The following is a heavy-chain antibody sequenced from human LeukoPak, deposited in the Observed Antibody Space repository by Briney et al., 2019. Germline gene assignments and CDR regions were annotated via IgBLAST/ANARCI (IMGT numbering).Heavy chain of an antibody. CDR2: IRSKANNYAT. V-gene: IGHV3-73*01. J-gene: IGHJ4*02. CDR1: GFTFSGSA. CDR3: TMTTVNTIPLN. D-gene: IGHD4-11*01. Sequence: SGGSLRLSCAASGFTFSGSAMHRVRQVSGRGLEWVGRIRSKANNYATSYAASVKGRFTISRDDSKNTAYLQMNSLKTEDTAVYYCTMTTVNTIPLNGGQGTLVTVSS.